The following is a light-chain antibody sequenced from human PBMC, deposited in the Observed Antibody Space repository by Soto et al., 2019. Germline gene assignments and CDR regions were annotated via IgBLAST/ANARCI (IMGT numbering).Light chain of an antibody. J-gene: IGLJ2*01. CDR2: DTR. CDR3: GTWDSSLSAGR. V-gene: IGLV1-51*01. Sequence: QSVLTQPPSVSAAPGQKVSISCSGSHSNIGNNYVSWYQQFPGAAPTLLIYDTRKRPSWIPDRFSASKSGTSATLVITGLQSGDEADYYCGTWDSSLSAGRFGGGTKLTVL. CDR1: HSNIGNNY.